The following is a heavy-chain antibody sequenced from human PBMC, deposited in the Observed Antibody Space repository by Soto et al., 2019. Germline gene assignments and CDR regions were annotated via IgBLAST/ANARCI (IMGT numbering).Heavy chain of an antibody. CDR3: ARVFKSHDFWSGYPTSYYFDY. D-gene: IGHD3-3*01. J-gene: IGHJ4*02. CDR1: GGSISSGDYY. V-gene: IGHV4-30-4*01. CDR2: IYYSGST. Sequence: SETLSLTCTVSGGSISSGDYYWSWIRQPPGKGLEWIGYIYYSGSTYYNPSLKSRVTISVDTSKNQFSLKLSSVTAADTAVYYWARVFKSHDFWSGYPTSYYFDYWGQGTLVTVSS.